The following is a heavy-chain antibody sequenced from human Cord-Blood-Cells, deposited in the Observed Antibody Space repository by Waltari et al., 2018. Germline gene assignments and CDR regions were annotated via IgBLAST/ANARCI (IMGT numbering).Heavy chain of an antibody. Sequence: QVQLVQSGAEVKKPGASVKVSCKVSGYTLTELSMHWVRQAPGKGLEWMGGFDPEDGETIYAQKFQGRVTMTEDTSTDTAYMELSSLRSEDTAVYYCATDMLYLNSDFWSGYDAFDIWGQGTMVTVSS. CDR3: ATDMLYLNSDFWSGYDAFDI. CDR2: FDPEDGET. J-gene: IGHJ3*02. V-gene: IGHV1-24*01. D-gene: IGHD3-3*01. CDR1: GYTLTELS.